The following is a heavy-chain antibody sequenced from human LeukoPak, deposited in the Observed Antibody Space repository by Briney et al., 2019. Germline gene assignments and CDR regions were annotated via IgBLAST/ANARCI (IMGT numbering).Heavy chain of an antibody. J-gene: IGHJ6*03. CDR3: AAAYCGGDCYSDNHYYFMDL. CDR2: IYLTGTT. D-gene: IGHD2-21*02. CDR1: GFSVSGNY. Sequence: GGSLRLSCAASGFSVSGNYVSWVRQSPGKGLEWVSAIYLTGTTHYADSVQGRFTISRDNSKNALNLQMNSLRVEDTAVYYCAAAYCGGDCYSDNHYYFMDLWGRGTTVTVSS. V-gene: IGHV3-53*01.